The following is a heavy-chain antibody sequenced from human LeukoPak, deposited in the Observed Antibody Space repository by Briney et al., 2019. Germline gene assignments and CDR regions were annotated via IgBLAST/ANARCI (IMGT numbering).Heavy chain of an antibody. V-gene: IGHV4-61*02. CDR3: ARYDILPGEYFDY. Sequence: SETLSLTCTVSGGSISSDSYYWSWIRQPAGKGLEWIGRVYTSGSTNYNPSLKSRVTISVDTSKNQFSLKLSSVTAADTAVYYCARYDILPGEYFDYWGQGTLVTVSS. J-gene: IGHJ4*02. D-gene: IGHD3-9*01. CDR2: VYTSGST. CDR1: GGSISSDSYY.